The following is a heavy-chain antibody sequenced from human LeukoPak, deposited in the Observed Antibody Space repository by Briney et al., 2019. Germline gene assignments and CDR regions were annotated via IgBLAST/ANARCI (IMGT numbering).Heavy chain of an antibody. CDR3: AKRYLSKGYCSGGSCYSNLDY. V-gene: IGHV3-15*01. CDR1: GFTFTNAW. D-gene: IGHD2-15*01. CDR2: IQSKTEGGTI. J-gene: IGHJ4*02. Sequence: GGSLRLSCAASGFTFTNAWMSWVRQAPGKGLEWVGRIQSKTEGGTIDYAAPVKGRFTISRDDSKNTLYLQMNSLRAEDTAVYYCAKRYLSKGYCSGGSCYSNLDYWGQGTLVTVPS.